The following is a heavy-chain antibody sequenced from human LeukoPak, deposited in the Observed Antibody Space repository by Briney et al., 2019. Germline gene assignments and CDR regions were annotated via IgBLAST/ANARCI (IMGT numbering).Heavy chain of an antibody. V-gene: IGHV3-21*01. CDR3: AELGITMIGGV. Sequence: GGSLRLSCEASGFIFRNYSMNWVRQSPGKGLEWVSSISSSSSYIYYADSVKGRFTISRDNAKNSLYLQMNSLRAEDTAVYYCAELGITMIGGVWGKGTTVTISS. D-gene: IGHD3-10*02. CDR1: GFIFRNYS. J-gene: IGHJ6*04. CDR2: ISSSSSYI.